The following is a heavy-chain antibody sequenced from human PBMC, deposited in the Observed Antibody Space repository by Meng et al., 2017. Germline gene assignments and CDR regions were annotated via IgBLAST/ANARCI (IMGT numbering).Heavy chain of an antibody. D-gene: IGHD1-1*01. J-gene: IGHJ2*01. CDR2: INHSGST. CDR3: ARGRSGTWPWYFDL. CDR1: GGSFSGYY. V-gene: IGHV4-34*01. Sequence: QLQLQTWGAGLLKPSETLSLTCAVYGGSFSGYYWSWIRQPPGKGLEWIGEINHSGSTNYNPSLKSRVTISVDTSKNQFSLKLSSVTAADTAVYYCARGRSGTWPWYFDLWGRGTLVTVSS.